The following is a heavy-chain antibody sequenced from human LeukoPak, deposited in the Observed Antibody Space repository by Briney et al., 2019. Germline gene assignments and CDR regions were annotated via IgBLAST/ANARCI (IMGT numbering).Heavy chain of an antibody. V-gene: IGHV4-34*01. CDR1: GGSFSGYY. D-gene: IGHD3-10*01. J-gene: IGHJ5*02. CDR3: ARGRNPRYYYGSGSYNWFDP. Sequence: PSETLSPTCAVCGGSFSGYYWSWIRQPPGKGLEWIGEINHSGSTNYNPSLKSRVPIPVDTSKNQFSLKLSSVTAADTAVYYCARGRNPRYYYGSGSYNWFDPWGQGTLVTVSS. CDR2: INHSGST.